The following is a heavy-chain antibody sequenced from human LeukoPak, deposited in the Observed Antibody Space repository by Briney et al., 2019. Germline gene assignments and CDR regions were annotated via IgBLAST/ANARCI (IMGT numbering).Heavy chain of an antibody. J-gene: IGHJ4*02. CDR1: GGSISSGGYY. CDR2: IYYSGST. V-gene: IGHV4-31*03. CDR3: ARVQAIDALFDY. Sequence: PSETLSLTYTVSGGSISSGGYYWSWIRQHPGKGLEWIGYIYYSGSTYYNPSLKSRVTISVDTSKNQFSLRLSSVTAADTTVYYCARVQAIDALFDYWGQGTLVTVSS.